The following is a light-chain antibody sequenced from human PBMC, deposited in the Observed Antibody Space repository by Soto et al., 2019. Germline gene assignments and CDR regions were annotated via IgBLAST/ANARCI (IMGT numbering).Light chain of an antibody. V-gene: IGKV1-39*01. CDR2: AAS. CDR3: QQTYITPPFT. CDR1: QSIKSY. J-gene: IGKJ5*01. Sequence: DIQMTQSPSSLSASVGDRVTITCRASQSIKSYLSWYQQKPGKAPKLLIYAASRLQRGVPSRFSGSGSATDFTLTISSLQPEDFATYYCQQTYITPPFTFGQGTRL.